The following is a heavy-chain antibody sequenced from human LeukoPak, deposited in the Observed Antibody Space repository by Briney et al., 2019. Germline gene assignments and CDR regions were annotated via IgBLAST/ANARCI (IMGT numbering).Heavy chain of an antibody. CDR1: GFTIGNYS. CDR2: IKPDGSEN. J-gene: IGHJ4*02. D-gene: IGHD2-15*01. V-gene: IGHV3-7*01. Sequence: GGSLTLYCAASGFTIGNYSMSWLRKAPGKGLEWVANIKPDGSENYYVDSVKGRFTISRDNAENSLYLQMNRLRAGDTAVYYCARDGGSGIPGADYWGQGALVTVS. CDR3: ARDGGSGIPGADY.